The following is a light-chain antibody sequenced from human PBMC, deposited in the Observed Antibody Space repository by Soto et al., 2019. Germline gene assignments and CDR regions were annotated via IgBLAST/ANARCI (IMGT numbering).Light chain of an antibody. CDR3: QKYNSALLT. Sequence: DIQMTQYPTSLSASVGDRVTITCRASQGISNYLAWYQQKPGKVPKLLIYAASTLQSGVPSRFSGSGSGTDFTLTISSLQPEDVATYYCQKYNSALLTFCGGSKVDTK. J-gene: IGKJ4*01. CDR2: AAS. CDR1: QGISNY. V-gene: IGKV1-27*01.